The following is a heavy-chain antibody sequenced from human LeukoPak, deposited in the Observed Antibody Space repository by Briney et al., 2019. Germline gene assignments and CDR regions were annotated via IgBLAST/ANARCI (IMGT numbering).Heavy chain of an antibody. J-gene: IGHJ4*02. V-gene: IGHV3-23*01. Sequence: GGSLRLSCAASGFTFSSYAMSWVRQAPGKGLEWVSAISGSGGSTYYADSVKGRFTISRDNSKNTLYLQMNSLRAEDTAVYYCAKAGHIVVVTADDYWGQGTLVTVSS. CDR2: ISGSGGST. CDR3: AKAGHIVVVTADDY. D-gene: IGHD2-21*02. CDR1: GFTFSSYA.